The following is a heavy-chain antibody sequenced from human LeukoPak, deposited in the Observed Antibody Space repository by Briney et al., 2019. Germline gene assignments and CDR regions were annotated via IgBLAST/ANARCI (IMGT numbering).Heavy chain of an antibody. CDR3: VTTDCSGGSCYPNFDY. V-gene: IGHV3-30*01. Sequence: GGSLRLSCAASGFTFSDYAVHWVRQAPGKGLEWVAVISYDGTNKYYADSVKGRFTISRDNSKNTLYLQMNSLRAEDTAIYYCVTTDCSGGSCYPNFDYWGQGTLVTVSS. D-gene: IGHD2-15*01. J-gene: IGHJ4*02. CDR1: GFTFSDYA. CDR2: ISYDGTNK.